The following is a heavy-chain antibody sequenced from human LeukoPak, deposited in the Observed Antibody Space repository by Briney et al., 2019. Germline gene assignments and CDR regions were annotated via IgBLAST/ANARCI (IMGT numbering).Heavy chain of an antibody. D-gene: IGHD5-12*01. CDR1: GFTISSYW. CDR3: VRGPYRGWTGFVY. CDR2: SNSDGSTT. J-gene: IGHJ4*02. Sequence: PGGSLRLSCAAPGFTISSYWMPSVRHAPGKGLVWVSRSNSDGSTTTYAESVKGRFPISRDNAKNTLHLQMNGLRAEDTAVYYCVRGPYRGWTGFVYWGQGALVTVSS. V-gene: IGHV3-74*01.